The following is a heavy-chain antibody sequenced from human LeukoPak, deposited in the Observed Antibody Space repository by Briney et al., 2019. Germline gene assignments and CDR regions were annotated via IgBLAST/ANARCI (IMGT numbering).Heavy chain of an antibody. CDR1: GYTFTSYG. D-gene: IGHD3-22*01. J-gene: IGHJ4*02. CDR3: ARDVGWDYYDSSGYFCPFDY. V-gene: IGHV1-18*01. Sequence: ASVKVSCKASGYTFTSYGISWVRQAPGQGLEWMGWISAYNGNTNYAQKLQGRVTITTDTSTSTAYMELRSLRSDDTAVYYCARDVGWDYYDSSGYFCPFDYWGQGTLVTVSS. CDR2: ISAYNGNT.